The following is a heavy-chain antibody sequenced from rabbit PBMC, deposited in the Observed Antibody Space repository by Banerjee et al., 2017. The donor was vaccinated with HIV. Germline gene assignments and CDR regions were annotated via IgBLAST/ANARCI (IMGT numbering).Heavy chain of an antibody. D-gene: IGHD4-2*01. CDR3: ARGAGGGGAGFNL. CDR2: IYPEYGTI. CDR1: RIDFSTYG. V-gene: IGHV1S45*01. Sequence: QQQLEESGGGLVKPGGTLTLTCKASRIDFSTYGISWVRQAPGKGLEWIGYIYPEYGTIDYASWVNGRFTISKTSSTTVTLQMTSLTAADTATYFCARGAGGGGAGFNLWGQGTLVTVS. J-gene: IGHJ4*01.